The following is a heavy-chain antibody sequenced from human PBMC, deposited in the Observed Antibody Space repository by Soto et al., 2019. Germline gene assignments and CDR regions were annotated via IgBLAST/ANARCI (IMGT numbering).Heavy chain of an antibody. V-gene: IGHV1-58*01. CDR1: GFTFTSSA. CDR3: AAYSRRHSYGFRDAFDI. D-gene: IGHD5-18*01. CDR2: IVVGSGNT. J-gene: IGHJ3*02. Sequence: ASVKVSCKASGFTFTSSAVQWVRQARGQRLEWIGWIVVGSGNTNYAQKFQERVTITRDMSTSTAYMELSSLRSEDTAVYYCAAYSRRHSYGFRDAFDIWGQGTMVTVSS.